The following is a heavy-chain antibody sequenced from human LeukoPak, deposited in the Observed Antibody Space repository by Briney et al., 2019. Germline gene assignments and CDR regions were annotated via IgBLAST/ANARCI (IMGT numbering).Heavy chain of an antibody. CDR3: ARDLKPYCSGGSCYPDY. V-gene: IGHV1-18*01. J-gene: IGHJ4*02. CDR1: GYTFTSYG. CDR2: ISAYNGNT. D-gene: IGHD2-15*01. Sequence: GASVKVSCKASGYTFTSYGISWVRQAPGQGLEWMGWISAYNGNTNYAQKLQGRVTMTTDTSTSTAYMELRSLRSDDTAVYHCARDLKPYCSGGSCYPDYWGQGTLVTVSS.